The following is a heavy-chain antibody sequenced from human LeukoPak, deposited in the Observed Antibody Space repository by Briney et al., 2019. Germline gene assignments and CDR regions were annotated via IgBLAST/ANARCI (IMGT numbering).Heavy chain of an antibody. D-gene: IGHD2/OR15-2a*01. Sequence: GGSLRLSCAASGFTFSSYGMHWVRQAPGKGLEWVAVISYDGSNKYYADSVKGRFTISRDNSKNTLYLQMNSLKTEDTAVYYCTRYTSPTGTAYWGQGTLVTVSS. V-gene: IGHV3-30*03. CDR3: TRYTSPTGTAY. CDR2: ISYDGSNK. J-gene: IGHJ4*02. CDR1: GFTFSSYG.